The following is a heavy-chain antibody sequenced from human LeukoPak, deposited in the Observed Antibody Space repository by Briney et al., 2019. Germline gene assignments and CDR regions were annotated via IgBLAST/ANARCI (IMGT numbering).Heavy chain of an antibody. D-gene: IGHD3-10*01. J-gene: IGHJ6*02. CDR3: ARAGTYYGSGSFYYYYGMDV. CDR2: IIPIFGTA. V-gene: IGHV1-69*13. CDR1: GGTFSSYA. Sequence: GASVKVSCKASGGTFSSYAISWVRQAPGQGLEWMGGIIPIFGTANYAQKFQGRVTITADESTSTAYMELSSLRSEDTAVYYCARAGTYYGSGSFYYYYGMDVWGQGTMVTVSS.